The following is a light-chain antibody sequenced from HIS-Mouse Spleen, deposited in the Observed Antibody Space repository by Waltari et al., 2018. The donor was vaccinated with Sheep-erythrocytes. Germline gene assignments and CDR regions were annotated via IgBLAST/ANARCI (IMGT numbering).Light chain of an antibody. Sequence: DIQMTQSPSTLSVSVGDRVTITCRASQSISSWLAWYQQKPGKAPKLLIYKASSLESGVPSRFSGSRSGTEFTLTISSLQPDDFATYYCQQYNSYSPRTFGQGTKLEIK. CDR3: QQYNSYSPRT. CDR2: KAS. CDR1: QSISSW. J-gene: IGKJ2*01. V-gene: IGKV1-5*03.